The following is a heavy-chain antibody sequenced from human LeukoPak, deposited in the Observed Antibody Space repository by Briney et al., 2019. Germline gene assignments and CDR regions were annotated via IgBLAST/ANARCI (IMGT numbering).Heavy chain of an antibody. CDR1: GGSISSSSYY. CDR2: SYYSGST. CDR3: ARLSRYRDFDY. V-gene: IGHV4-39*07. J-gene: IGHJ4*02. D-gene: IGHD3-16*02. Sequence: SETLSLTCTVSGGSISSSSYYWGWIRQPPGKGLEWIGSSYYSGSTYYNPSLKSRVTISVDTSKNQFSLKLSSVTAADTAVYYCARLSRYRDFDYWGQGTLVTVSS.